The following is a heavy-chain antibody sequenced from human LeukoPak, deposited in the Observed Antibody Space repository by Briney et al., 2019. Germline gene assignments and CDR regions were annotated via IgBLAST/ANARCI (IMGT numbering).Heavy chain of an antibody. CDR1: GGSISGYY. J-gene: IGHJ4*02. D-gene: IGHD1-26*01. CDR2: IYYNGIS. CDR3: AKDVGKWESLHFFDY. V-gene: IGHV4-59*01. Sequence: SETLSLTCTVSGGSISGYYWSWIRQPPGKGLEWIAYIYYNGISNYNPSLKSRVIISVDSSKNQFSLKLTSVTAADTAVYYCAKDVGKWESLHFFDYWGQGTLVTVSS.